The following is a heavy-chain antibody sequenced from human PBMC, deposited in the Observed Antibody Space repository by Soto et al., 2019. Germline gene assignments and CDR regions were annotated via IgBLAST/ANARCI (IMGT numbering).Heavy chain of an antibody. Sequence: SETLSLTCAVSSGSISSSNWWSWVRQPPGKGLEWIGEIYHSGSTNYNPSLKSRVTISVDKSKNQFSLKLSSVTAADTAVYYCARDHRSGYYGLDYYYGMDVWGQGTTVTVSS. D-gene: IGHD3-10*01. V-gene: IGHV4-4*02. J-gene: IGHJ6*02. CDR3: ARDHRSGYYGLDYYYGMDV. CDR2: IYHSGST. CDR1: SGSISSSNW.